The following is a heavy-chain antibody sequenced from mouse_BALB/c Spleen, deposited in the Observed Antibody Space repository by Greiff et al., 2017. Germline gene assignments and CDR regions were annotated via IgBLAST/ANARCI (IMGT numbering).Heavy chain of an antibody. V-gene: IGHV1-87*01. CDR1: GYTFTSYW. D-gene: IGHD2-1*01. CDR2: IYPGDGDT. Sequence: VQLQQSGAELARPGASVKLSCKASGYTFTSYWMQWVKQRPGQGLEWIGAIYPGDGDTRYTQKFKGKATLTAVKSSSTAYMQLSSLASEDSAVYYCAREGIYYGNYVRYFDYWGQGTTLTVSS. CDR3: AREGIYYGNYVRYFDY. J-gene: IGHJ2*01.